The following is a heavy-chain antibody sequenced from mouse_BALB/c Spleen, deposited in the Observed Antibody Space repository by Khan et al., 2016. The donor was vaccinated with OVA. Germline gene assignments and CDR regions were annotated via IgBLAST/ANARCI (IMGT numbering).Heavy chain of an antibody. D-gene: IGHD2-4*01. J-gene: IGHJ4*01. V-gene: IGHV2-6-1*01. Sequence: QVQLQQSGPGLVAPSQSLSITCTILGFSLTNYGVHWVRQPPGKGLEWLVVIWSDGSTTYNSALKSRLTISKDNSKSQVFLKVNSLQTDDTAMYFCARQPYYHYNIMDYWGQGTSVTVSS. CDR2: IWSDGST. CDR3: ARQPYYHYNIMDY. CDR1: GFSLTNYG.